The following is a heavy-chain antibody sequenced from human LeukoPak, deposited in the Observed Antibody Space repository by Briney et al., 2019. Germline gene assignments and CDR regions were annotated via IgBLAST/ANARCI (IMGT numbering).Heavy chain of an antibody. J-gene: IGHJ4*02. Sequence: GGSLRLSCAASGFTFSNSWMLWVRQAPGKGLEWVGRIKRNIDGGTTDYAAPVKGRFTISRDDSENTLYLQMNSLKTEDTAVYYCTTDLPRSASCRHDYWGQGTQVTVSS. D-gene: IGHD3-3*01. CDR2: IKRNIDGGTT. CDR3: TTDLPRSASCRHDY. CDR1: GFTFSNSW. V-gene: IGHV3-15*01.